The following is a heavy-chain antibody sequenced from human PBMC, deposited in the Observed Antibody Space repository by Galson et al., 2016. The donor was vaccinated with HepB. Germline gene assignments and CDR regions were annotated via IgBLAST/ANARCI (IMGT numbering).Heavy chain of an antibody. CDR2: MNSKNGDT. Sequence: SVKVSCKASGYTFSNYDMNWVRQATGQGLEWMGWMNSKNGDTGYAQKFQGRITMTMDTSISTAYLELSSLGSDDTAVYYCARETGDLAVTMKSWGQGTLVTVSS. CDR1: GYTFSNYD. CDR3: ARETGDLAVTMKS. V-gene: IGHV1-8*01. J-gene: IGHJ5*02. D-gene: IGHD3-22*01.